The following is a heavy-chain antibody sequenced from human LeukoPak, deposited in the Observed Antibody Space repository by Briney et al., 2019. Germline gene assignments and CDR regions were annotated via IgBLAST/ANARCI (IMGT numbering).Heavy chain of an antibody. CDR3: ARGGNAFDI. CDR2: IWYDGSEK. V-gene: IGHV3-33*01. J-gene: IGHJ3*02. Sequence: GESLRLSCAASGFSFSSFGMHWVRQAPGKGLEWVAVIWYDGSEKFYGDSVKGRFTISRDNSRNTLYLQMNSLRVEDTAAYHCARGGNAFDIWGQGTVVTISS. CDR1: GFSFSSFG.